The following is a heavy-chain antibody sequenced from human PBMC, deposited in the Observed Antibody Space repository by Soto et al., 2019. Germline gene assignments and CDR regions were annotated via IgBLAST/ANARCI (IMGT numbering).Heavy chain of an antibody. CDR1: GGTLSNYV. J-gene: IGHJ6*02. CDR3: ARENSIASLSYYYGMDV. D-gene: IGHD6-6*01. CDR2: IIPILGAA. Sequence: QVHLLQSGAEVKKPGSSLKVSCKASGGTLSNYVISWVRQAPGQGLEWMGGIIPILGAANYAQKFQGRVTITADKSTSTAYMELSSLLSEDTAVYYCARENSIASLSYYYGMDVWGQGTTVIVSS. V-gene: IGHV1-69*06.